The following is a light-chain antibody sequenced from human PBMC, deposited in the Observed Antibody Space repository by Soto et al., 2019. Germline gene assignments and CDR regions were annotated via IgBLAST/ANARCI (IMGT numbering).Light chain of an antibody. Sequence: EIVLTQFPGTLSLSRGERATLSCRASQSVSTRYLAWYQQKPGQAPRLLIYGAFRRATGIPDRFSGSGSDTDFTLTISSLEPEDVGVYYCQQYGSSPPMYTFGQGNKLEIK. J-gene: IGKJ2*01. CDR1: QSVSTRY. CDR2: GAF. CDR3: QQYGSSPPMYT. V-gene: IGKV3-20*01.